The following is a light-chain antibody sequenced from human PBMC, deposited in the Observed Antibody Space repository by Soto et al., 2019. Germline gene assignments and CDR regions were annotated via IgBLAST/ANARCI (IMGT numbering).Light chain of an antibody. CDR1: QSISSTS. V-gene: IGKV3-20*01. CDR3: QAISVPLT. Sequence: QSPCTLSASTGERATISCGASQSISSTSLVWYQQKPSPAPRLLNYGATSRGSGIPERFSSSASGAFFTLTSSLQAEEYAAVYCCQAISVPLTFGAGSKV. CDR2: GAT. J-gene: IGKJ4*01.